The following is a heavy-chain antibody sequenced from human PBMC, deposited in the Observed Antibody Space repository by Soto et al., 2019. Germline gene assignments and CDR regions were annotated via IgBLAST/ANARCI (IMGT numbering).Heavy chain of an antibody. CDR3: AREALFFRGEFEYSSSSVENWFDP. CDR1: GGSISSGGYY. J-gene: IGHJ5*02. Sequence: PSETLSLTCTVSGGSISSGGYYWSWIRQHPGKGLEWIGYIYYSGSTYYNPSLKSRVTISVDTSKNQFSLKLSSVTAADTAVYYCAREALFFRGEFEYSSSSVENWFDPWGQGTLVTVSS. D-gene: IGHD6-6*01. CDR2: IYYSGST. V-gene: IGHV4-31*03.